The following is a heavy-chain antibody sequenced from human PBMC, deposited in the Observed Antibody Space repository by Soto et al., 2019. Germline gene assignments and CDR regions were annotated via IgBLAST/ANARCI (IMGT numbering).Heavy chain of an antibody. D-gene: IGHD3-3*01. V-gene: IGHV3-74*01. J-gene: IGHJ6*02. CDR1: GFTFSSYW. Sequence: PGGSLRLSCAASGFTFSSYWMHWVRQAPGKGLVWASRINSDGSSTSYADSVKGRFTISRDNAKNTLYLQMNSLRAEDTAVYYCARGYYYDFWSGPSEYGMDVWGQGTTVTVSS. CDR3: ARGYYYDFWSGPSEYGMDV. CDR2: INSDGSST.